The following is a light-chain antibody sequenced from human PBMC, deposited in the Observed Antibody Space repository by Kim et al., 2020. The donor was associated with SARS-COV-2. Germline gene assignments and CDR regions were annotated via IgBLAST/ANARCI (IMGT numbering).Light chain of an antibody. CDR1: SSDVGGYNY. Sequence: GHSITISCTGTSSDVGGYNYGSWYQQHPGKAPKLMLYDVSTRPSGVSNRFSGSKSGNTASLSNSGLQAEDEADYYCSSYTSSSTRVFGGGTKLTVL. J-gene: IGLJ3*02. CDR3: SSYTSSSTRV. V-gene: IGLV2-14*03. CDR2: DVS.